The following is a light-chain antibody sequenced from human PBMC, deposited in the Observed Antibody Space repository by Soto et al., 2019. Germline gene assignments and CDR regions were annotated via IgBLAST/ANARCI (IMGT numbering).Light chain of an antibody. CDR3: QQSYSAPLT. J-gene: IGKJ4*01. CDR2: AAS. CDR1: QYINTY. Sequence: DSQMTQSPSSLSASVGDRVTIACRASQYINTYLNWYQQKPGKAPKLLIYAASSLQSGVPSRFSGSGSGTDFTLIIASLQPEDFATYSCQQSYSAPLTFGGGTKVDNK. V-gene: IGKV1-39*01.